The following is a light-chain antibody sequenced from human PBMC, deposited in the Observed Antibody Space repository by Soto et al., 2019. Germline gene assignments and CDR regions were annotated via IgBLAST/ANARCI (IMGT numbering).Light chain of an antibody. Sequence: EIQMTQSPSTLSATVADRCTIAFVASQSISSWLAWYQQKPGKAPKLLIYKASSLESGVPSRFSGGGSGTEFTLSISSLQPDDFATYYCQLYDGHSVFTFGGGTKVDIK. J-gene: IGKJ4*01. CDR1: QSISSW. V-gene: IGKV1-5*03. CDR2: KAS. CDR3: QLYDGHSVFT.